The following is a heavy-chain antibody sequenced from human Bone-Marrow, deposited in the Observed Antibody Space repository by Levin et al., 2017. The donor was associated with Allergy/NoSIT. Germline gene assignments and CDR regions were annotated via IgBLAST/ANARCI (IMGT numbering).Heavy chain of an antibody. CDR1: GGSISSGGYY. CDR2: IYYSGST. D-gene: IGHD5-24*01. J-gene: IGHJ5*02. CDR3: ARARWDWFDP. Sequence: SSETLSLTCTVSGGSISSGGYYWSWIRQHPGKGLEWIGYIYYSGSTYYNPSLKSRVTISVDTSKNQFSLKLSSVTAADTAVYYCARARWDWFDPWGQGTLVTVSS. V-gene: IGHV4-31*03.